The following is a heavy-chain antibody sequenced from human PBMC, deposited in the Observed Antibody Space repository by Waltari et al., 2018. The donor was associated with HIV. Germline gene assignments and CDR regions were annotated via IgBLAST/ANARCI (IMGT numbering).Heavy chain of an antibody. J-gene: IGHJ4*02. V-gene: IGHV3-30*04. CDR1: GFPYSSYA. Sequence: QVQLVESGGGVVKPGRSLRLSCAASGFPYSSYAMHWVRQAPDKGLEWVAVISDDGSIKFYADSVRGRFTISRDNSKNTLYLQMNSLRAEDTAVYYCAREVGIVATIYFDYWGQGTLVTVSS. D-gene: IGHD5-12*01. CDR3: AREVGIVATIYFDY. CDR2: ISDDGSIK.